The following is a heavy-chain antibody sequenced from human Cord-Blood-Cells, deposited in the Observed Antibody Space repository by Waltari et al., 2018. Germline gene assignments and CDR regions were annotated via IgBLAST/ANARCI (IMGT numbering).Heavy chain of an antibody. CDR1: GSSFTSYW. D-gene: IGHD5-18*01. Sequence: VPLAQSGAEVKKPGESLKISCKGSGSSFTSYWIGWVRQMPGKGLEWMGISAPGDSDAIYCPSFRGQVTIAAGKSISSACLQWSSRSASDTGMYDWARWMEYSCGDALDIWGQGTMGTVSS. J-gene: IGHJ3*02. V-gene: IGHV5-51*01. CDR2: SAPGDSDA. CDR3: ARWMEYSCGDALDI.